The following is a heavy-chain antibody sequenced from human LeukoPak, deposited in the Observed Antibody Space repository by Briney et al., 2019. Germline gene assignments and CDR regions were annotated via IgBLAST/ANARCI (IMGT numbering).Heavy chain of an antibody. D-gene: IGHD7-27*01. CDR1: GFTFGSYA. CDR3: ARVLGRYFDY. J-gene: IGHJ4*02. V-gene: IGHV3-30-3*01. Sequence: PGGSLRLSCAASGFTFGSYAMHWVRQAPGKGLEWVAVISYDGSNKYYADSVKGRFTISRDNSKNTLYLQMNSLRAEDTAVYYCARVLGRYFDYWGQGTLVTVSS. CDR2: ISYDGSNK.